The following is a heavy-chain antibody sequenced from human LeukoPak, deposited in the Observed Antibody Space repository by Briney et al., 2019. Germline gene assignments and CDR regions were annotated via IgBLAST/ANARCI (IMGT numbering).Heavy chain of an antibody. Sequence: ASVKVSCEASGYSFTSYDINWVRQATGQGLEWMGIINLSDGDTTYAQKFQGRVTMTRDMSTSTVYMELSSLGSDDTAVYYCTREGYCSGGSCYSGAHFQHWGQGTLVTVSS. CDR3: TREGYCSGGSCYSGAHFQH. CDR2: INLSDGDT. D-gene: IGHD2-15*01. V-gene: IGHV1-46*01. J-gene: IGHJ1*01. CDR1: GYSFTSYD.